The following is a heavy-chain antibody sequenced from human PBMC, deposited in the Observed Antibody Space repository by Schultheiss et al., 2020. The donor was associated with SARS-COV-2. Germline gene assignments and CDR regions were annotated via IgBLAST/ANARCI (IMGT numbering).Heavy chain of an antibody. CDR1: GFTFSSYA. CDR2: ISYDGSNK. Sequence: GGSLRLSCAASGFTFSSYAMHWVRQAPGKGLEWVAVISYDGSNKYYADSVMGRFTISRDNAKKSLYLHMNSLIAEDMAVYYCARGGPDYGDYEDAFDIWGQGTMVTVSS. J-gene: IGHJ3*02. D-gene: IGHD4-17*01. V-gene: IGHV3-30*14. CDR3: ARGGPDYGDYEDAFDI.